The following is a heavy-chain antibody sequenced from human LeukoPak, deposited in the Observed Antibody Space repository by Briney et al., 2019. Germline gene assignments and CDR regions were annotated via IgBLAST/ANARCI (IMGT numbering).Heavy chain of an antibody. D-gene: IGHD3-22*01. CDR2: IYYSGST. CDR3: ASYYDSSGYADAFDI. Sequence: SETLSLTCTVSGGSISSYYWSWIRQPPGKGLEWFGYIYYSGSTNYNPSLKSRVTISVDTSKNQFSLKLSSVTAADTAVYYCASYYDSSGYADAFDIWGQGTMVTVSS. V-gene: IGHV4-59*01. J-gene: IGHJ3*02. CDR1: GGSISSYY.